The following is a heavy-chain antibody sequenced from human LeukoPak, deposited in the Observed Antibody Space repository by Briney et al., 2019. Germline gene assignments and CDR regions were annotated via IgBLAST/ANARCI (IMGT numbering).Heavy chain of an antibody. CDR3: ARDGSSSFNWYFDL. D-gene: IGHD6-13*01. V-gene: IGHV4-61*01. Sequence: PSETLSLTCTVSGGSVSSGSYYWSWIRQPPGKGLEWIGYIYYSGSTNHNPSLKSRVTISVGTSKNQFSLKLSSVTAADTAVYYCARDGSSSFNWYFDLWGRGTLVTVSS. CDR2: IYYSGST. CDR1: GGSVSSGSYY. J-gene: IGHJ2*01.